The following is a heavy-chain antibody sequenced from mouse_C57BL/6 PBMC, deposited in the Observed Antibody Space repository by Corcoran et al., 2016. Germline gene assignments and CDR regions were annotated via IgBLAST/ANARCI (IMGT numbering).Heavy chain of an antibody. J-gene: IGHJ4*01. D-gene: IGHD2-3*01. CDR3: ARFDGYFYYYAMDY. CDR2: INTYSGVP. Sequence: QIQLVQSGPELKKPGETVKISCKASGYTFTTYGMSWVKQAPGKGLKWMGWINTYSGVPTYADDFKGRFVFSLETSASTAYLQINNLKNEDTATYFCARFDGYFYYYAMDYWGQGTSVTVSS. V-gene: IGHV9-3*01. CDR1: GYTFTTYG.